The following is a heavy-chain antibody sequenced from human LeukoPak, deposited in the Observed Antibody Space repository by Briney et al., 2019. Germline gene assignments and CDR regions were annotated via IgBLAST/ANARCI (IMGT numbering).Heavy chain of an antibody. CDR3: GKAFPPLRVAAAGDY. J-gene: IGHJ4*02. Sequence: PGGSLRLSCTASGFTFSDCDMNWFRQAQGKGLQWVSSISYMGDHRYYADSAKGRFTISRDNAKNSLYLQMDNLRADDTAVYYCGKAFPPLRVAAAGDYWGQGTLVTVSS. CDR1: GFTFSDCD. CDR2: ISYMGDHR. V-gene: IGHV3-21*06. D-gene: IGHD6-25*01.